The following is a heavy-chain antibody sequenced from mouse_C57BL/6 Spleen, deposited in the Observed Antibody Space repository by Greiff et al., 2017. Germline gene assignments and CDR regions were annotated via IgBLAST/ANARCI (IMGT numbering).Heavy chain of an antibody. J-gene: IGHJ4*01. CDR1: GYAFSSSW. Sequence: QVQLKQSGPELVKPGASVKISCKASGYAFSSSWMNWVKQRPGKGLEWIGRIYPGDGDTNYNGKFKGKATLTADKSSSTAYMQLSSLTSEDSAVYFCARWADSSGYVGAMDYWGQGTSVTVSS. D-gene: IGHD3-2*02. V-gene: IGHV1-82*01. CDR3: ARWADSSGYVGAMDY. CDR2: IYPGDGDT.